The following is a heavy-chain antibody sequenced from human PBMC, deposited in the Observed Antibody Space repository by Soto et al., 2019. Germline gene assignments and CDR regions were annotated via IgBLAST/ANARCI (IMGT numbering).Heavy chain of an antibody. CDR1: GYTFTSYG. J-gene: IGHJ6*02. CDR2: ISAYNGNT. D-gene: IGHD3-3*01. CDR3: ARVRKRITIFGVVITGMDV. Sequence: QVPLVQSGAEVKKPGASVKVSCKASGYTFTSYGISWVRQAPGQGLEWMGWISAYNGNTNYAQKLQGRVTMTTDTSTSTAYMELRSLRSDDTAVYYCARVRKRITIFGVVITGMDVWGQGTTVTDSS. V-gene: IGHV1-18*01.